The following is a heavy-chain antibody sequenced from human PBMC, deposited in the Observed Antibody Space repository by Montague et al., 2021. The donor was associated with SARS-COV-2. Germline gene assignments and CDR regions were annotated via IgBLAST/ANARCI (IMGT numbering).Heavy chain of an antibody. CDR3: ARRRYGSGSYYLDY. V-gene: IGHV2-70*01. D-gene: IGHD3-10*01. CDR1: GFPLSTSGMC. J-gene: IGHJ4*02. CDR2: IDWDDDK. Sequence: PALVKPTQTLTLTCTFSGFPLSTSGMCVSWIRQPPGKALEWLALIDWDDDKYYSTSLKTRLTISKDTSKNQVVLTMTNMDPVDTATYYCARRRYGSGSYYLDYWGQGTLVTVPS.